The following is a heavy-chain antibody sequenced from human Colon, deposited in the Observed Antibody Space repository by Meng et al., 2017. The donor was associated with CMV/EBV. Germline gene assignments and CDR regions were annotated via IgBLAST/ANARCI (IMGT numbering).Heavy chain of an antibody. CDR2: IIPMLGIA. CDR1: GGTFSRYT. Sequence: SAKVSCKASGGTFSRYTFNWVRQAPGQGLEWMGRIIPMLGIANYAQKFQGRVTVTAETSTSTAYMELSSLRSEDTAVYYCAIYSGSYGWEAFDIWGQGTMVTVSS. J-gene: IGHJ3*02. V-gene: IGHV1-69*02. CDR3: AIYSGSYGWEAFDI. D-gene: IGHD1-26*01.